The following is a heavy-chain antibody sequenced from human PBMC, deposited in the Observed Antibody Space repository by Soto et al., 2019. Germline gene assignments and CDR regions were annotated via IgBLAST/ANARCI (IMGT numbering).Heavy chain of an antibody. J-gene: IGHJ6*02. CDR1: GGSISGGYYY. CDR3: ASSALYGMDV. V-gene: IGHV4-30-4*01. CDR2: IYYSGNT. Sequence: TLSPTFSVSGGSISGGYYYWSWIRQPPGRGLEWIGNIYYSGNTYYNPSRKSRLIISIDTSKNQFSLKVGSGTAADTAVYYFASSALYGMDVWGQGATF.